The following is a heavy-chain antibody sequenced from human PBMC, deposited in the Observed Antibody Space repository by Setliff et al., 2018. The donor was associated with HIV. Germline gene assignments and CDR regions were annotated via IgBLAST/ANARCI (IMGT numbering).Heavy chain of an antibody. J-gene: IGHJ5*02. Sequence: PSETLSLTCAVYGESFSGYQWSWIRQPPGKGLEWIGEINHSGSTNYNPSLKSRVTISVDTSKNQFSVTLTSVTAADTAVYYCARGLIAATGTWFDPWGQGTLVTVSS. V-gene: IGHV4-34*01. D-gene: IGHD6-13*01. CDR1: GESFSGYQ. CDR3: ARGLIAATGTWFDP. CDR2: INHSGST.